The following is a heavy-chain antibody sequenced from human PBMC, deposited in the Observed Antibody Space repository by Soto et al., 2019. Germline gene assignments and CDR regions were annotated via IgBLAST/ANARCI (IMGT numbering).Heavy chain of an antibody. D-gene: IGHD3-3*01. CDR2: ISGSGGST. J-gene: IGHJ4*02. Sequence: GGPLRHPCGASGFNFSSYAMSWVRKXKGNGLEWVSAISGSGGSTYYADSVEGRFTISRDNSKNTLYLQMNSLRAEDTAVYYCAKDDRPPLGVVMSFDYWGQGTLVTVSS. CDR3: AKDDRPPLGVVMSFDY. CDR1: GFNFSSYA. V-gene: IGHV3-23*01.